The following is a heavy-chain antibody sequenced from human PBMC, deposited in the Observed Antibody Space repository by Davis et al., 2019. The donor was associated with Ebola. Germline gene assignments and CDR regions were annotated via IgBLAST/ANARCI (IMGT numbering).Heavy chain of an antibody. CDR1: GYTFSSHY. CDR2: INPSGGSTNYALTST. Sequence: ASVKVSCKASGYTFSSHYIYWVRQAPGQGLEWMAIINPSGGSTNYALTSTSYAQKFQGRVTVTRDTSTSTVYMELTSLRSEDTAVYYCARASLGWELPPGFDYWGQGTLVTVSS. V-gene: IGHV1-46*01. CDR3: ARASLGWELPPGFDY. D-gene: IGHD1-26*01. J-gene: IGHJ4*02.